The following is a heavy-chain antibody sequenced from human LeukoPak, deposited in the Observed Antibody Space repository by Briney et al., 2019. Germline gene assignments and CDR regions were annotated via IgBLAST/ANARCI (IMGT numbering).Heavy chain of an antibody. D-gene: IGHD3-22*01. CDR3: ARDPTYYYDTGHAFDI. CDR2: IWYDGSIK. J-gene: IGHJ3*02. CDR1: GFTFSSYG. V-gene: IGHV3-33*01. Sequence: GGSLRLSCAASGFTFSSYGMHWVRQAPGKGLEWVAVIWYDGSIKYYADSVKGRFTISRDNSKDTLYLQMNSLRAEDTAVYYCARDPTYYYDTGHAFDIWGQGTMVTVSS.